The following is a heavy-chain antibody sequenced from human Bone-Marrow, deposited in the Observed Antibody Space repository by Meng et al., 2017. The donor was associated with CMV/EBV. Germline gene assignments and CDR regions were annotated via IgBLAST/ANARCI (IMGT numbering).Heavy chain of an antibody. CDR1: GFTFSIYT. D-gene: IGHD2/OR15-2a*01. J-gene: IGHJ4*02. CDR3: ARLTPTYSSATFDY. Sequence: EVQLLASGGGLVQPGGSLRLSCAASGFTFSIYTMSWVRQAPGRGLEWVSTISGRGDDTYYADSGKGRFTISRDNSKNTLYLQMNSLRAEDTAIYYCARLTPTYSSATFDYWGPGTLVTVSS. CDR2: ISGRGDDT. V-gene: IGHV3-23*01.